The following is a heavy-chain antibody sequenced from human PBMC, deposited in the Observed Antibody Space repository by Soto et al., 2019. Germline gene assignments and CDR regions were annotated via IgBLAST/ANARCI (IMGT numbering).Heavy chain of an antibody. CDR3: VKDPDGSGSIGYGMDV. J-gene: IGHJ6*02. Sequence: GGSLRLSCAASGFTFRSYGMHWVRQAPGKGLEWVAVISYDGSKKYYAESVKGRFTISRDNSKNILYLQMNSLRPEDTAVYYCVKDPDGSGSIGYGMDVWGQGTTVTVSS. D-gene: IGHD3-10*01. CDR2: ISYDGSKK. CDR1: GFTFRSYG. V-gene: IGHV3-30*18.